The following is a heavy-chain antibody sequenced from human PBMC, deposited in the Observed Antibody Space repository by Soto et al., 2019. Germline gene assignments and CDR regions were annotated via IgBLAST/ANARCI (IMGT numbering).Heavy chain of an antibody. CDR2: IKSKTDGGST. D-gene: IGHD3-3*01. V-gene: IGHV3-15*01. CDR3: LSPPIFGVSGYYGMDV. J-gene: IGHJ6*02. Sequence: GGSLRLSCAASGFTFSNAWMSWVRQAPGKGLEWVGRIKSKTDGGSTDYAAPVKGRFTISRDDSKNTLYLKMNSLKTEDTAVYYCLSPPIFGVSGYYGMDVWGQGTPVTVSS. CDR1: GFTFSNAW.